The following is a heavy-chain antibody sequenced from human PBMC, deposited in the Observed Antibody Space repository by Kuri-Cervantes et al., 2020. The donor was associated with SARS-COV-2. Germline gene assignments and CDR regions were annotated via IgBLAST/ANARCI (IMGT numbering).Heavy chain of an antibody. J-gene: IGHJ5*02. D-gene: IGHD2-2*02. CDR3: ARQNCSSTSCYTGPQGWFDP. Sequence: GESLKSSCKGSGYSFTSYWIGWVRQMPGKGLEWMGIIYPGDSDTRYSPSFQGQVTISADKSISTAYLQWSSLKASDTAMYYCARQNCSSTSCYTGPQGWFDPWGQGTLVTVSS. V-gene: IGHV5-51*01. CDR1: GYSFTSYW. CDR2: IYPGDSDT.